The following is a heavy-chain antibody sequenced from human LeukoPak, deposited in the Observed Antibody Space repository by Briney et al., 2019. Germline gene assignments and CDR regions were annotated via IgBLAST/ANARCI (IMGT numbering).Heavy chain of an antibody. D-gene: IGHD3-22*01. V-gene: IGHV3-15*01. CDR1: GFTFSNAW. CDR3: TRGYYYDGSGYG. Sequence: GGSLRLSCAASGFTFSNAWMSWVRQAPGKGLEWVGRIKSKTDGGTTDYAAPVKGRFTISRDDSKNTLYLQMNSLKTEDTAVYYCTRGYYYDGSGYGWGQGTLVTVSS. CDR2: IKSKTDGGTT. J-gene: IGHJ4*02.